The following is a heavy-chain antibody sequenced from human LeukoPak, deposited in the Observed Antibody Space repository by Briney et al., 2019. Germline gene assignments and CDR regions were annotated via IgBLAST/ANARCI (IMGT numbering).Heavy chain of an antibody. D-gene: IGHD5-18*01. Sequence: PGGSLRLSCAASGFTFSSYGMHWVRQTPGKGLEWGAVISYDGSSKYYADSVKGRFTISRDNSKNTLYLQMNSLRAEDTAVYYCAKDHLAGYSYGGFYFDFWGQGTLVTVSS. J-gene: IGHJ4*02. CDR1: GFTFSSYG. V-gene: IGHV3-30*18. CDR3: AKDHLAGYSYGGFYFDF. CDR2: ISYDGSSK.